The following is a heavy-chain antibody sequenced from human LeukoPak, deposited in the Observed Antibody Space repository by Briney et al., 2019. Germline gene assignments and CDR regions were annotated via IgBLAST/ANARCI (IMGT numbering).Heavy chain of an antibody. CDR2: ISAYNGKT. J-gene: IGHJ5*02. CDR3: AGGYCSSTSCSEDWFDL. Sequence: GASVTVSCKASGYTFTSYGISWVRQAPGQGLDWMGWISAYNGKTDYAQKLQGRVTMTTDTSTSTAYMELRSLRSDDTAVYYCAGGYCSSTSCSEDWFDLWGQGTLVTVSS. V-gene: IGHV1-18*01. D-gene: IGHD2-2*01. CDR1: GYTFTSYG.